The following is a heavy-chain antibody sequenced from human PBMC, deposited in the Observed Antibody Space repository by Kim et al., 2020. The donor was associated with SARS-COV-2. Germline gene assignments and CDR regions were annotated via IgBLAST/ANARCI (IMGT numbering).Heavy chain of an antibody. CDR2: INWNGGST. CDR1: GFTFDDYG. V-gene: IGHV3-20*04. CDR3: ARRGTLSTVPSYYYYGMDV. Sequence: GGSLRLSCAASGFTFDDYGMSWVRQAPGKGLEWVSGINWNGGSTGYADSVKGRFTISRDNAKNSLYLQMNSLRAEDTALYYCARRGTLSTVPSYYYYGMDVWGQGTTVTVSS. J-gene: IGHJ6*02. D-gene: IGHD4-17*01.